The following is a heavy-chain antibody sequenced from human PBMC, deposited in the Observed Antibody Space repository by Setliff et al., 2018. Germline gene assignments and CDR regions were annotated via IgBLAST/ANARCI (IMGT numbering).Heavy chain of an antibody. D-gene: IGHD5-18*01. CDR1: GGSFSGYY. CDR3: ASSAGYSYGFR. Sequence: PSETLSLTCAIYGGSFSGYYWSWIRQPPGKGLEWIGEINHSGSTNYNPSLKSRVTISVDTSKNQFSLKLSSVTAADTAVYYCASSAGYSYGFRWGQGTLVTV. V-gene: IGHV4-34*01. J-gene: IGHJ4*02. CDR2: INHSGST.